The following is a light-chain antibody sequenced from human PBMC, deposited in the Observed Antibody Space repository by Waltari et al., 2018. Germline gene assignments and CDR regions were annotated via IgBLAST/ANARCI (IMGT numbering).Light chain of an antibody. Sequence: QSVLTQPPSVSGAPGQRVTISCTGSSSNIGAGYDAHWYQHLPGPGPKRLICGDHNWPSGGPDRLSGSKYGTSASLAISGLPAEDEADYYCQSYDRSLSGSVFGGGTKLTVL. CDR2: GDH. J-gene: IGLJ2*01. V-gene: IGLV1-40*01. CDR3: QSYDRSLSGSV. CDR1: SSNIGAGYD.